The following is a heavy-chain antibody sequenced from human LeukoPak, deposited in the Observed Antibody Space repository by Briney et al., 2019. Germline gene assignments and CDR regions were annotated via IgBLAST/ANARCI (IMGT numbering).Heavy chain of an antibody. CDR1: GYTFSDYY. Sequence: ASVKVSCKASGYTFSDYYMHWVRQAPGQGLEWMGWINPNSGGTTYAQKFQGRVTMTRDSSISTAYMELRRLRSDDTAVYYCARESGSYWGLFDYWGQGTLVTVSS. D-gene: IGHD1-26*01. J-gene: IGHJ4*02. CDR2: INPNSGGT. CDR3: ARESGSYWGLFDY. V-gene: IGHV1-2*02.